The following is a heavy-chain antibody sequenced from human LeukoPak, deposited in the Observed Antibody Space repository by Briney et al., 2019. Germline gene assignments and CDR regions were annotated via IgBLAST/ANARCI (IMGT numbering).Heavy chain of an antibody. Sequence: PSETLSLTCTVSGGSISSGSYYWSWIRQPAGKGLEWIGRIYTSGSTNYNPSLKSRVTISVDTSKNQFSLKLSSVTAADTAAYYCARDAVGATTKGFDYWGQGTLVTVSS. CDR1: GGSISSGSYY. D-gene: IGHD1-26*01. CDR3: ARDAVGATTKGFDY. CDR2: IYTSGST. J-gene: IGHJ4*02. V-gene: IGHV4-61*02.